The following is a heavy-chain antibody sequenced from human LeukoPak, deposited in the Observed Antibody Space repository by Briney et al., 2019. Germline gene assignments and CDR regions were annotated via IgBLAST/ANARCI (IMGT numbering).Heavy chain of an antibody. V-gene: IGHV4-61*05. D-gene: IGHD5-18*01. CDR1: GGSISSSIYY. Sequence: SETLSLTCIVSGGSISSSIYYWAWVRQPPGKGLEWIGYIYYSGSTNYNPSLKSRVTISVDTSKNQFSLKLSSVTAADTAVYYCARRDTVQQVAFDIWGQGTMVTVSS. CDR3: ARRDTVQQVAFDI. J-gene: IGHJ3*02. CDR2: IYYSGST.